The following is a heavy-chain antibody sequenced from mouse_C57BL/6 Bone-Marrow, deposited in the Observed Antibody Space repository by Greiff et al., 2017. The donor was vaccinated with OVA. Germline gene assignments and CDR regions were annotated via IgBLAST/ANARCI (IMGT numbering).Heavy chain of an antibody. CDR3: ANMADYDGFAY. CDR2: IDPSDSYT. CDR1: GYTFPSSW. D-gene: IGHD2-4*01. J-gene: IGHJ3*01. V-gene: IGHV1-69*01. Sequence: QVQLQQPGAELVMPGASVNLSCTASGYTFPSSWMPWVKPRPGQGLAWIGEIDPSDSYTNYNQKFKGKSTLTVDKSSSTAYMQLSSLTSEDSAVYYCANMADYDGFAYWGQGTLVTVSA.